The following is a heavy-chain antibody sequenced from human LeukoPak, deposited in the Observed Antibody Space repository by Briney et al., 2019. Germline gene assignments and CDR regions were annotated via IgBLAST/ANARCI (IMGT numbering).Heavy chain of an antibody. D-gene: IGHD5-12*01. Sequence: PGRSLRLSCAASGFTLDDYAMHWVRQAPGKGLEWVSGISWNSGSIGYADSVKDRFTISRDNAKNPLYLQMNSLRAEDTALYYCAATEWLRYGMDVWGQGTTVTVSS. J-gene: IGHJ6*02. CDR2: ISWNSGSI. V-gene: IGHV3-9*01. CDR3: AATEWLRYGMDV. CDR1: GFTLDDYA.